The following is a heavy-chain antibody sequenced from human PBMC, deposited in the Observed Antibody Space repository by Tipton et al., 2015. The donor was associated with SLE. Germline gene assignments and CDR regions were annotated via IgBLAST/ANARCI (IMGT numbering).Heavy chain of an antibody. CDR3: ARQRLRLLSPLDA. CDR2: ISYDGRT. CDR1: GDSVTSSGYY. D-gene: IGHD3-10*01. Sequence: TLSLTCTATGDSVTSSGYYWSWIRQHPGKGLEWIGFISYDGRTKYNPSLKSRVTISVDTSKNQFSLKLSSVTAADTAVYYCARQRLRLLSPLDAWGQGTTVTVS. V-gene: IGHV4-31*03. J-gene: IGHJ6*02.